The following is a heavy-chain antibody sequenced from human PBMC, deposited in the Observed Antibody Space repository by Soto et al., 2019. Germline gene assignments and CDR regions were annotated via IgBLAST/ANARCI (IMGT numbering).Heavy chain of an antibody. CDR3: VRPLRPSGAWSYRLYAFDI. J-gene: IGHJ3*02. V-gene: IGHV1-8*01. Sequence: QVPLVQSGAEVRKPGASVKVSCKASGYIFTSYDINWVRQATGQGLEWMGWMNPNTGETGHAQKFQGRVTMTRDTSTSTAYMELSSLTADDTAVYYCVRPLRPSGAWSYRLYAFDIWGQGTMVTVSS. CDR2: MNPNTGET. D-gene: IGHD2-15*01. CDR1: GYIFTSYD.